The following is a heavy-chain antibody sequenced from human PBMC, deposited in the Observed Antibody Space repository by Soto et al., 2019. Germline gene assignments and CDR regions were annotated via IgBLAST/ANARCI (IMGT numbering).Heavy chain of an antibody. Sequence: KTSETLSLTCSVSGGSIRRYYWSWIRQPPGKGLEWIGYTFYEGSTRYNPSLKSRVTISIDTSKDQFSLSLRSVTAADTAVYFCARELALAGTSDGVGVWGQGTTVTVSS. J-gene: IGHJ6*02. CDR3: ARELALAGTSDGVGV. D-gene: IGHD6-19*01. CDR1: GGSIRRYY. CDR2: TFYEGST. V-gene: IGHV4-59*01.